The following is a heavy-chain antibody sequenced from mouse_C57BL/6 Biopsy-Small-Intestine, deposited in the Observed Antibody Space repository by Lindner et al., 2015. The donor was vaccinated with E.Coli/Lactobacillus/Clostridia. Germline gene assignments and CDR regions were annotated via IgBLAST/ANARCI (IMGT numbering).Heavy chain of an antibody. CDR3: ARSLGYCSSNSCSTSGSVISY. Sequence: SVKVSCKASGFTFTKYYIHWVRQAPGQGPEWMGMIHPGVGSTNYTQKLQGRVTVTRDTSTTTVYMELSSLRSEDTAVYYCARSLGYCSSNSCSTSGSVISYWGQGTLVTVSS. CDR1: GFTFTKYY. CDR2: IHPGVGST. D-gene: IGHD1-1*01. J-gene: IGHJ4*01. V-gene: IGHV1-55*01.